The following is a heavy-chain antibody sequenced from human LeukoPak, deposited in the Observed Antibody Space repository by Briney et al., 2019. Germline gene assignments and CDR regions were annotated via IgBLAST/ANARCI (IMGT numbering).Heavy chain of an antibody. D-gene: IGHD3-3*01. V-gene: IGHV3-21*01. Sequence: GGSLRLSCAASGFTFSSYSMNWVRQAPGKGLEWVASISSSSSYIYYADSVKGRFTISRDNAKNSLYLQMKSLREEDTAVYYCARVGYYDFWSGYYIVDYFDYWGQGTLVTVSS. J-gene: IGHJ4*02. CDR3: ARVGYYDFWSGYYIVDYFDY. CDR2: ISSSSSYI. CDR1: GFTFSSYS.